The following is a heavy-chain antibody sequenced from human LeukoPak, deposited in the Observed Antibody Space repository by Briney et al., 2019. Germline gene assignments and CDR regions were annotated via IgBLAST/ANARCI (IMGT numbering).Heavy chain of an antibody. CDR1: GFTFSSYA. CDR2: ISGSGGST. CDR3: SRWLLPANAFDI. D-gene: IGHD2-15*01. V-gene: IGHV3-23*01. Sequence: GGSLRLSCAASGFTFSSYAMSWVRQAPGKGLEWVSAISGSGGSTYYADSVKGRFTTSRDNSKNTLYLQMNSLRAEDTAVYYCSRWLLPANAFDIWGQGTMVTVSS. J-gene: IGHJ3*02.